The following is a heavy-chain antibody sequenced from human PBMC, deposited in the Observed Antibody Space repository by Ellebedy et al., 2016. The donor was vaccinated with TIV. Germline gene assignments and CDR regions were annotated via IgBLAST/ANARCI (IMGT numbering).Heavy chain of an antibody. J-gene: IGHJ4*02. Sequence: GESLKISCNASGYSFTNYWIGWVRQMPGKGLEWMGFIYPGDSDTRYSPSFQGQVTISADKSISTAYLQWSSLKASDTAMYYCGRSGYSGYEVDYWGQGTLVTVSS. CDR3: GRSGYSGYEVDY. CDR2: IYPGDSDT. V-gene: IGHV5-51*01. CDR1: GYSFTNYW. D-gene: IGHD5-12*01.